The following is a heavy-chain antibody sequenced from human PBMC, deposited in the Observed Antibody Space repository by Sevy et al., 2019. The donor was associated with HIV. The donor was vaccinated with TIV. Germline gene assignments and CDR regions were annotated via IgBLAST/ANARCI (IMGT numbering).Heavy chain of an antibody. V-gene: IGHV1-18*01. CDR3: ARTYCSSTAGCQYFHH. J-gene: IGHJ1*01. Sequence: ASVKVSCKASGYIFTNYGIMWVRQAPGQGLEWMSWISGYNGNTKYAQKFQGRVTMTTEKSTATAYMEVRSLRSDDTALYYCARTYCSSTAGCQYFHHWGQGTLVTVSS. CDR2: ISGYNGNT. CDR1: GYIFTNYG. D-gene: IGHD2-2*01.